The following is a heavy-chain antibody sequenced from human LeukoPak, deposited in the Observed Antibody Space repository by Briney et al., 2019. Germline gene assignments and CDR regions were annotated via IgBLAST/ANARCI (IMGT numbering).Heavy chain of an antibody. V-gene: IGHV3-23*01. Sequence: GGSLRLSCAASGFTVSSNYMSWVRQAPGKGLEWVSSISASGGTTYYADSVKGRLTISRDNSKNTLYLQMLSLRAEDSAIYYCAKDPREYCSSTSCPNWFDPWGQGTLVTVSS. CDR3: AKDPREYCSSTSCPNWFDP. J-gene: IGHJ5*02. D-gene: IGHD2-2*01. CDR2: ISASGGTT. CDR1: GFTVSSNY.